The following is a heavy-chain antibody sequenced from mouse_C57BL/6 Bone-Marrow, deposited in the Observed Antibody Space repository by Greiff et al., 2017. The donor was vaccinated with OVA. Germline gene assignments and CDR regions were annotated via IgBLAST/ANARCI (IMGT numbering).Heavy chain of an antibody. J-gene: IGHJ1*03. CDR2: IYPRDGST. V-gene: IGHV1-78*01. CDR1: GYTFTDHT. D-gene: IGHD1-1*01. CDR3: ARIGGSSFWYFDV. Sequence: VQLQQSDAELVKPGASVKISCKVSGYTFTDHTIHWMKQRPEQGLEWIGYIYPRDGSTKYNEKFKGKATLTADKSSSTAYMQLNSLTSEDSAVYYCARIGGSSFWYFDVWGTGTTVTVSS.